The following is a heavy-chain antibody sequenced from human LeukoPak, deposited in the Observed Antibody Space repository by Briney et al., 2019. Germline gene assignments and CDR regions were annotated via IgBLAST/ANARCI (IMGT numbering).Heavy chain of an antibody. CDR2: IYHSGTT. Sequence: SETLSLTCTVSGGSISSSSYYWGWIRQPPGKGLEWIGYIYHSGTTFYNPSLGSRLTISVDRSNNQFSLNLTSVTAADTAMYYCARTGARYFDYWGQGILVTVSS. CDR3: ARTGARYFDY. CDR1: GGSISSSSYY. V-gene: IGHV4-39*07. D-gene: IGHD7-27*01. J-gene: IGHJ4*02.